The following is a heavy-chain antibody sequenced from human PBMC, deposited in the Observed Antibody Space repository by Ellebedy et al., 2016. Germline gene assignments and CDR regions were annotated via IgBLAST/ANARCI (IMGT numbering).Heavy chain of an antibody. D-gene: IGHD2-21*01. CDR1: GFTFSSYA. J-gene: IGHJ4*02. CDR2: MSAGGGNT. CDR3: AKMSHWGGFDY. V-gene: IGHV3-23*01. Sequence: GESLKISCAASGFTFSSYAMSWVRQAPGKGLEWVSGMSAGGGNTYYADSVKGRFTISRDNSKNTLYMQMNGLRAEDTAIYYCAKMSHWGGFDYWGQGTLVTVSS.